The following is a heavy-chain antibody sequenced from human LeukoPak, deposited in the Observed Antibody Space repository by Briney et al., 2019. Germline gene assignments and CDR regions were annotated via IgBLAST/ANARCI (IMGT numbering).Heavy chain of an antibody. J-gene: IGHJ4*02. D-gene: IGHD3-10*01. V-gene: IGHV4-59*01. CDR2: IYYSGST. CDR1: GVSISSYY. Sequence: SETLSLTCTVSGVSISSYYWSWIRQPPGKGLEWIGYIYYSGSTNYNPSLKSRVTISVDTSKNQFSLKLSSVTAADTAGYYCARDRGFLAAGGEIDYWGQGTLVTVSS. CDR3: ARDRGFLAAGGEIDY.